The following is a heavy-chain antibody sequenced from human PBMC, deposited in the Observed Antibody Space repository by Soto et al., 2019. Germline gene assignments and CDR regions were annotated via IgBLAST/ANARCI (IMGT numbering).Heavy chain of an antibody. CDR2: IRSKAYGGTT. J-gene: IGHJ6*02. D-gene: IGHD5-18*01. CDR3: TRDVDPAMVTGDDYYYGMDV. CDR1: GFTFGDYA. Sequence: PGGSLRLSCTASGFTFGDYAMSWVRQAPGKGLEWVGFIRSKAYGGTTEYAASVKGRFTISRDDSKSIAYLQMNSLKTEDTAVYYCTRDVDPAMVTGDDYYYGMDVWGQGTTVTVSS. V-gene: IGHV3-49*04.